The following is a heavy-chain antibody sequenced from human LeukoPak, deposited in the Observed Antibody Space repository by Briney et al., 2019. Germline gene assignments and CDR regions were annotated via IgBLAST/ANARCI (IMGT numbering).Heavy chain of an antibody. CDR3: AGSQGEMATNRTSYYFDY. CDR1: TGSINNHY. CDR2: IHTTGTT. J-gene: IGHJ4*02. Sequence: SETLSLTCTVSTGSINNHYWSWIRQPPGGGLEWMGYIHTTGTTNYNPSLKSRVTISVDTSKNQFSLKLSSVTAADTAVYYCAGSQGEMATNRTSYYFDYWGQGTLVTVSS. V-gene: IGHV4-4*09. D-gene: IGHD5-24*01.